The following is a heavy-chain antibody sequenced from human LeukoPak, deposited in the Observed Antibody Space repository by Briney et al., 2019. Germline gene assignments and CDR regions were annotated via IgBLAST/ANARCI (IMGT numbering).Heavy chain of an antibody. D-gene: IGHD3-9*01. V-gene: IGHV1-18*01. J-gene: IGHJ5*02. CDR1: XYTXXXYG. CDR3: ARESYYDILTGYYLNWFDP. CDR2: ISDYNGNT. Sequence: XKAXXYTXXXYGISWVRQAPGQGIEWMGWISDYNGNTNYAQKLQGRVTMNTDTSTSTAYMEMRSLRSDDTAVYYCARESYYDILTGYYLNWFDPWGQGTLVTVSS.